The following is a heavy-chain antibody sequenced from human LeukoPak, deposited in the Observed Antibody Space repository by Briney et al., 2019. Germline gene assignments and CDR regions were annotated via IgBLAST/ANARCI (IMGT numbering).Heavy chain of an antibody. CDR3: AGRYFDWPRDWFDP. CDR2: IYYSGST. CDR1: GGSVSSGSYY. J-gene: IGHJ5*02. V-gene: IGHV4-61*01. D-gene: IGHD3-9*01. Sequence: SETLSLTCTVSGGSVSSGSYYWSWIRQPPGKGLEWIGYIYYSGSTNYNPSLKSRVTISVDTSKNQFSLKLSSVTAADTVVYYCAGRYFDWPRDWFDPWGQGTLVTVSS.